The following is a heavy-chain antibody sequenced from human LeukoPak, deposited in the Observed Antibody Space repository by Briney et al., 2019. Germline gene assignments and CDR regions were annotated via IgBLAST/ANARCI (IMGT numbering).Heavy chain of an antibody. Sequence: GGSLRLSCAASGFTFSNYWMRWVRQAPGKGLEWVANINQNGGETYYVDSVKGRFTISRDNAKNSLYLQMNSLRAEDTAVYYCATPPSDRGTSPGFYFHYWGQGALVTVSS. D-gene: IGHD1-14*01. V-gene: IGHV3-7*01. CDR2: INQNGGET. CDR1: GFTFSNYW. J-gene: IGHJ4*02. CDR3: ATPPSDRGTSPGFYFHY.